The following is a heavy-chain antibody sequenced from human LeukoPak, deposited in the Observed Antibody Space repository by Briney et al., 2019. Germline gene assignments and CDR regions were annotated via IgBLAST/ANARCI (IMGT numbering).Heavy chain of an antibody. CDR1: GFTVSYDY. Sequence: GGSLRLSCAASGFTVSYDYMSWVRQAPGKGLEWVSVIYAGGSAYHADSVRRRFTISRDNSENTLYLQMNSLRAEDTAVYYCTRLLPTSNHFFESWGQGTLVTVSS. V-gene: IGHV3-53*01. J-gene: IGHJ4*02. CDR2: IYAGGSA. D-gene: IGHD2-8*01. CDR3: TRLLPTSNHFFES.